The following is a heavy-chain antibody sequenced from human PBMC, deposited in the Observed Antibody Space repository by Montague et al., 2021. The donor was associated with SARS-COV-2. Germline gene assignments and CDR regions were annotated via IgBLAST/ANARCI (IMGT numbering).Heavy chain of an antibody. Sequence: SLRLSCAASGFTFSSYWMSWVRQTPGKGLEWVANIKQDGSEKYYVDSVKGRFTISRDNAKNSLYLQMNSLRAEDTAVYYCARVGSSSWYFDYWGQGTLVTVSS. D-gene: IGHD6-13*01. J-gene: IGHJ4*02. CDR3: ARVGSSSWYFDY. CDR1: GFTFSSYW. CDR2: IKQDGSEK. V-gene: IGHV3-7*03.